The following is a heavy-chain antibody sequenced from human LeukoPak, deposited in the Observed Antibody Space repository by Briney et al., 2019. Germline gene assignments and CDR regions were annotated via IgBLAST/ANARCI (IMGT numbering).Heavy chain of an antibody. V-gene: IGHV5-51*01. D-gene: IGHD3-10*01. CDR2: IHPTNSQT. CDR1: GYNFANFW. Sequence: KPGESLKISCYDSGYNFANFWIGWVRQMPGKGLEWMGIIHPTNSQTLYSPSFQGQVTISVDRSINTAYLQWSSLKASDTAMYYCARRAYSGSGSSDYWGQGTLVTVSS. CDR3: ARRAYSGSGSSDY. J-gene: IGHJ4*02.